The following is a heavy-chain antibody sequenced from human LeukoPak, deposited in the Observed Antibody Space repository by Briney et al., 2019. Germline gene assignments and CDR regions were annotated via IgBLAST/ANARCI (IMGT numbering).Heavy chain of an antibody. Sequence: GRSLRLSCAASGFTLDDYAMHWVRQAPGKGLEWVSGISWNSGSIGYADSVKGRFTISRDNAKNSLYLQMNSLRAEDTALYYCAKALPPYYYDSSGFDAFDIWGQGTMVTVSS. V-gene: IGHV3-9*01. CDR2: ISWNSGSI. CDR1: GFTLDDYA. CDR3: AKALPPYYYDSSGFDAFDI. J-gene: IGHJ3*02. D-gene: IGHD3-22*01.